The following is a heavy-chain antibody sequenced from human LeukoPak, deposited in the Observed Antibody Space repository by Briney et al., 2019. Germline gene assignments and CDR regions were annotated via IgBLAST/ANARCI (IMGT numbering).Heavy chain of an antibody. CDR3: ARDFDGPGSSGYYYNY. CDR1: GFTFSSYW. CDR2: IKQDGSEK. V-gene: IGHV3-7*01. D-gene: IGHD3-22*01. Sequence: PGGSLRLSCAASGFTFSSYWMSWVRQAPGKGLEWVANIKQDGSEKYYVDSVKGRFTISRDNAKNSLYLQMNSLRAEDTAVYYCARDFDGPGSSGYYYNYWGQGTLVTVSS. J-gene: IGHJ4*02.